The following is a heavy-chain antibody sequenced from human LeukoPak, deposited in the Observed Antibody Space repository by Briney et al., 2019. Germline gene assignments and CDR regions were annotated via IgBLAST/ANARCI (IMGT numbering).Heavy chain of an antibody. Sequence: PGGSLRLSCAASGSTFRSHTMNWVRQAPGKGLEWISYISNTGSVIYYADSVKGRSTISRDNAKNSLYLQMNSLRAEDTAVYYCAKALVGATLSTLWLFDYWGQGTLVTVSS. CDR3: AKALVGATLSTLWLFDY. CDR1: GSTFRSHT. D-gene: IGHD1-26*01. V-gene: IGHV3-48*04. J-gene: IGHJ4*02. CDR2: ISNTGSVI.